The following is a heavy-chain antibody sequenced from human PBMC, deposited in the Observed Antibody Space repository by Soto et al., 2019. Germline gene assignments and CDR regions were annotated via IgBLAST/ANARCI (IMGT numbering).Heavy chain of an antibody. D-gene: IGHD6-19*01. J-gene: IGHJ5*02. CDR2: INASNGNT. V-gene: IGHV1-3*01. Sequence: ASVKVSCKASGYTFTSYAMHWVRQAPGQRLEWMGWINASNGNTNYAQKFQGRVTMTRNTSASTAYMGLSSLRSEDTAVYYCAREGIAVNWFDPWGQGTLVTV. CDR1: GYTFTSYA. CDR3: AREGIAVNWFDP.